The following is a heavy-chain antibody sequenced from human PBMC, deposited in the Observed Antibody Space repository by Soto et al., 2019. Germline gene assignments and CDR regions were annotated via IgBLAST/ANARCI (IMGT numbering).Heavy chain of an antibody. D-gene: IGHD3-22*01. V-gene: IGHV1-8*01. CDR1: GYTFTSYD. Sequence: ASVKVSCKASGYTFTSYDINWVRQATGQGLEWMGWMNPNSGNTGYAQKFQGRVTMTRNTSISTAYLELNSLRAEDTAVYYCAREGKVAHYYDTSYWGQGTLVTVSS. CDR2: MNPNSGNT. CDR3: AREGKVAHYYDTSY. J-gene: IGHJ4*02.